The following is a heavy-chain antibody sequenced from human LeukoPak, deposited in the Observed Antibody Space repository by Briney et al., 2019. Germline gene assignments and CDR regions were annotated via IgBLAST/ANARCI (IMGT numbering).Heavy chain of an antibody. CDR3: AKTPRGYTYVPDC. CDR1: GFTFSSCA. D-gene: IGHD5-18*01. V-gene: IGHV3-23*01. CDR2: ISGSGSNT. Sequence: GGSLRLSCAASGFTFSSCAMSWVRQAPGKGLEWASTISGSGSNTYYADSVKGRFTIPRDNSRDALYLQMHSLRADDTAVYFCAKTPRGYTYVPDCWGQGTLVTVSS. J-gene: IGHJ4*02.